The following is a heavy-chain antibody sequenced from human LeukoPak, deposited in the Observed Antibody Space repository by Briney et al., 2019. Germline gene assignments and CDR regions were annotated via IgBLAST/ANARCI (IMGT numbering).Heavy chain of an antibody. J-gene: IGHJ4*02. CDR3: AKDQPYCTNGVCYPDY. D-gene: IGHD2-8*01. V-gene: IGHV4-59*01. CDR2: IYYSGST. CDR1: GGSISSYY. Sequence: SETLSLTCTVSGGSISSYYWSWIRQPPGKGLEWIGYIYYSGSTNYNPSLKSRVTISVDTSKNQFSLKLSSVTAADTAVYYCAKDQPYCTNGVCYPDYWGQGTLVTVSS.